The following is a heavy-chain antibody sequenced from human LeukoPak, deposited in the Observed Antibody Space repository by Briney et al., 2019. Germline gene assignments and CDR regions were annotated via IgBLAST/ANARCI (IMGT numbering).Heavy chain of an antibody. V-gene: IGHV3-21*06. J-gene: IGHJ4*02. CDR2: ISSRSRYI. Sequence: PGGSLRLSCAASGFTFRDYSMNWVRQAPGKGLEWVSSISSRSRYIFYADSVKGRFTISRDNAKNSLYLQMNSLRAEDTAVYYCARAPWNYDSSGYYYESYFDYWGQGTLVTVSS. D-gene: IGHD3-22*01. CDR3: ARAPWNYDSSGYYYESYFDY. CDR1: GFTFRDYS.